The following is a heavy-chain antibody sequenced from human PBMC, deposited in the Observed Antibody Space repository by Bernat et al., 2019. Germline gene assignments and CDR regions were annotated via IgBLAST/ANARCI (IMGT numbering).Heavy chain of an antibody. CDR1: GYTFTSYY. CDR3: ATRGGDDSSGYPFDY. Sequence: QVQLVQSGAEVKKPGASVKVSCKASGYTFTSYYMHWVRQAPGQGLEWMGIINPSGGSTSYAQKFQGRVTMTRDTFTSTVYMELSSLRSEDTAVYYCATRGGDDSSGYPFDYWGQGTLVTVSS. J-gene: IGHJ4*02. D-gene: IGHD3-22*01. V-gene: IGHV1-46*01. CDR2: INPSGGST.